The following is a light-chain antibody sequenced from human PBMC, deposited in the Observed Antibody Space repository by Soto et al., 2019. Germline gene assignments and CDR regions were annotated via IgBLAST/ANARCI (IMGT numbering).Light chain of an antibody. Sequence: DIQMTQSPSTRSASVGDRVTITCLASQSSSSWLAWYQQKPGKAPKLMIYDASSLERGVPSRFSGSGSGKEFTLNISRVQAEDFAVYYCEHARSYSGTFGQGTKVDIK. J-gene: IGKJ1*01. V-gene: IGKV1-5*01. CDR1: QSSSSW. CDR3: EHARSYSGT. CDR2: DAS.